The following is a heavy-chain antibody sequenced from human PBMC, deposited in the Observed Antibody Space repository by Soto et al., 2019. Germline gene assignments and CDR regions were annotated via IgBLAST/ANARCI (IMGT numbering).Heavy chain of an antibody. V-gene: IGHV3-30-3*01. Sequence: GGSLRLSCAASGFTFSSYAMHWVRQAPGKGLEWVAVISYDGSNKYYADSVKGRFTISRDNSKNTLYLQMNSLRAEDTAVYYCARDPPREGFWSGYCKAHYYYYGMDVLGQGTTVTVSS. CDR3: ARDPPREGFWSGYCKAHYYYYGMDV. J-gene: IGHJ6*02. CDR2: ISYDGSNK. D-gene: IGHD3-3*01. CDR1: GFTFSSYA.